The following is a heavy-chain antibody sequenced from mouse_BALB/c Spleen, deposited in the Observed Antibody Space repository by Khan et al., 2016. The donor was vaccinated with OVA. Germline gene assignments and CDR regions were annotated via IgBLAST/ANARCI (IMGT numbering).Heavy chain of an antibody. Sequence: VQLQQSGPELVKPGASVKISCKASGYSFTGYFMNWVMQRHGKSLEWIGRINPHIGETFYNQQFQGKATLTVDESSSTAHIELRSLASEDSAVYYCARIYRSDLDYWGQGTTLTVSS. CDR1: GYSFTGYF. D-gene: IGHD1-1*01. V-gene: IGHV1-20*02. J-gene: IGHJ2*01. CDR3: ARIYRSDLDY. CDR2: INPHIGET.